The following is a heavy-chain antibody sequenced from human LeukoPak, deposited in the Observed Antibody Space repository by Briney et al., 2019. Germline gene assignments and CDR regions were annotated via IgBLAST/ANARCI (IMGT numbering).Heavy chain of an antibody. CDR3: ARHETGPYFDY. Sequence: GESLKISCKGSGYSFTNYWIGWVRQMPGKGLEWMGIIYPDDSDTRYSPSFQGQVTISADRSISTAYLQWSSLKASDTAMYYCARHETGPYFDYWGQGTLVTVSS. D-gene: IGHD1-1*01. CDR2: IYPDDSDT. CDR1: GYSFTNYW. V-gene: IGHV5-51*01. J-gene: IGHJ4*02.